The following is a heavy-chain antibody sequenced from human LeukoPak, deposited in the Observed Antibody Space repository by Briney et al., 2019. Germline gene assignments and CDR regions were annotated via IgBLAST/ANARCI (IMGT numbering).Heavy chain of an antibody. V-gene: IGHV3-11*01. CDR1: GFTFNDYY. CDR3: ATDGAGFDT. CDR2: INIGGTNT. J-gene: IGHJ5*02. Sequence: GGSLRLSCAASGFTFNDYYLSWIRQAPGKGLEWLSYINIGGTNTHYADSVKDRFTISRDNAKKSLYLEMNNLRAEDTAVYYCATDGAGFDTWGQGVLVTVSS.